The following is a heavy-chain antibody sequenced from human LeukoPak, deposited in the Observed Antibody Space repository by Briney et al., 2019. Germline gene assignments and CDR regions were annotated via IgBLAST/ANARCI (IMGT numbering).Heavy chain of an antibody. V-gene: IGHV4-34*01. CDR1: GGSFSGYY. CDR3: ARDRRDGYNY. Sequence: PSETLSLTCAVYGGSFSGYYWSWIRQPPGKGLEWIGEINHSGSTNYNPSLKSRVTISVDTSKNQFSLKLSSVTAADTAVYYCARDRRDGYNYWGQGTLVTVSS. D-gene: IGHD5-24*01. J-gene: IGHJ4*02. CDR2: INHSGST.